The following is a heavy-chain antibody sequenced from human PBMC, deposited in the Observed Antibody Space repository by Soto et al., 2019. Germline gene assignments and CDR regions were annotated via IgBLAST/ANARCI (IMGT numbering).Heavy chain of an antibody. CDR2: ISGSGGST. V-gene: IGHV3-23*01. D-gene: IGHD3-22*01. J-gene: IGHJ4*02. CDR3: AKDLHTYYYDSSGYQASDY. Sequence: AGGSLRLSCAASGFTFSSYAMSWVRQAPGKGLEWVSAISGSGGSTYYADSVKGRFTISRDNSKNTLYLQMNSLRAEDTAVYYCAKDLHTYYYDSSGYQASDYWGQGTLVTVSS. CDR1: GFTFSSYA.